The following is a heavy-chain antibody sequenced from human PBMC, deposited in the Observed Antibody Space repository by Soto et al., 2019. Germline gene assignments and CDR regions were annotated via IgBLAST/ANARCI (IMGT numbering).Heavy chain of an antibody. CDR1: GYTFTSYD. V-gene: IGHV1-8*01. J-gene: IGHJ3*02. CDR2: MNPNSGNT. CDR3: ASPARNYDFWSGYSFDI. Sequence: ASVKVSCKASGYTFTSYDINWVRQATGQGLEWMGWMNPNSGNTGYAQKFQGRVTMARNTSISTAYMELSSLRSEDTAVYYCASPARNYDFWSGYSFDIWGQGTMVTVSS. D-gene: IGHD3-3*01.